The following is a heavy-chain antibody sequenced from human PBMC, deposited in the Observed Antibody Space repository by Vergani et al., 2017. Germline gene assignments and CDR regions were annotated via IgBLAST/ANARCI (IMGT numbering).Heavy chain of an antibody. CDR1: GFTVSSNY. CDR3: ARYCSSTSCYFGGNDAFDI. CDR2: IYSGGST. D-gene: IGHD2-2*01. J-gene: IGHJ3*02. Sequence: EVQLVESGGGLVKPGGSLRLSCAASGFTVSSNYMSWVRQAPGKGLEWVSVIYSGGSTYYADSVKGRFTISRDNSKNTLYLQMNSLRAEDTAVYYCARYCSSTSCYFGGNDAFDIWGQGTMVTVSS. V-gene: IGHV3-66*01.